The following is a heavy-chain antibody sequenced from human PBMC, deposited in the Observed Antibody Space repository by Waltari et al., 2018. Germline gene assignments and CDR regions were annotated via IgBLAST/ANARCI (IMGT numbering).Heavy chain of an antibody. Sequence: QLQLQESGPGLVKPSETLSLTCTVSGGSISSSSYYWGWIRQPPGKGLEWIGSFYYSGSTYYNPSLKSRVTISVDTSKNQFSLKLSSVTAADTAVYYCARDITIFGGTDWFDPWGQGTLVTVSS. D-gene: IGHD3-3*01. CDR1: GGSISSSSYY. CDR2: FYYSGST. V-gene: IGHV4-39*02. CDR3: ARDITIFGGTDWFDP. J-gene: IGHJ5*02.